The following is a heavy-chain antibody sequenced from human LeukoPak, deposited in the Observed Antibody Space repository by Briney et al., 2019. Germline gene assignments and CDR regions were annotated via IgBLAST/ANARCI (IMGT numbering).Heavy chain of an antibody. CDR2: ISAYNGNT. Sequence: ASVKVSCKASGYTFTSYGISWVRQAPGQGLEWMGWISAYNGNTNYAQKLQGRVTMTTDTSTSTAYMELSRLRFDDTAVYYCAREVWDRLTNGIDYWGQGTLVTVSS. V-gene: IGHV1-18*01. D-gene: IGHD1-26*01. CDR1: GYTFTSYG. CDR3: AREVWDRLTNGIDY. J-gene: IGHJ4*02.